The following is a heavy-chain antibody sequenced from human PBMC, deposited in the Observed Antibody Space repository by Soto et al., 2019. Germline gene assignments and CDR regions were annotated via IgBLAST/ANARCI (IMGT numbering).Heavy chain of an antibody. CDR2: ISAYNGNT. D-gene: IGHD2-2*01. Sequence: ASVKVSCKASGYTFTSYGISWVLQAPGQGLEWMGWISAYNGNTNYAQKLQGRVTMTTDTSTSTAYMELRSLRSDDTAVYYCARPVSSSVSNYYYGMDVWGQGTTVTVS. CDR1: GYTFTSYG. V-gene: IGHV1-18*01. CDR3: ARPVSSSVSNYYYGMDV. J-gene: IGHJ6*02.